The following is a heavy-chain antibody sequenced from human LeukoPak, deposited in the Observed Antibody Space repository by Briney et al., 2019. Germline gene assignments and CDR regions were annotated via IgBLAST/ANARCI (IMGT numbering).Heavy chain of an antibody. CDR3: AKAPAGYCSGAICYPFDY. J-gene: IGHJ4*02. CDR1: GFTFTSYA. D-gene: IGHD2-15*01. CDR2: ITGSGVDT. Sequence: PGGSLRLSCAASGFTFTSYAVSWVRQAPGKRLEWVSGITGSGVDTYHADSVKGRFTISRVNSKNTLYLQMNSLRAEDTAVYYCAKAPAGYCSGAICYPFDYWGQGTLVSVSS. V-gene: IGHV3-23*01.